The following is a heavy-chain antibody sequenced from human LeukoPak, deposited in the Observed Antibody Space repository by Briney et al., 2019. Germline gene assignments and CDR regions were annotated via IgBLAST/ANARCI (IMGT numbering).Heavy chain of an antibody. CDR3: TKFDYAAFEY. CDR2: IKQKSNGGTT. V-gene: IGHV3-15*01. D-gene: IGHD4-17*01. Sequence: PGGSLRLSCAASGFTFSNAWMSWVRQAPGKGLEWVGRIKQKSNGGTTDYGAPVKGRFSISRDDSTNTVYLQMNSLKTEDTAVYYCTKFDYAAFEYWGQGALVTVSS. CDR1: GFTFSNAW. J-gene: IGHJ4*02.